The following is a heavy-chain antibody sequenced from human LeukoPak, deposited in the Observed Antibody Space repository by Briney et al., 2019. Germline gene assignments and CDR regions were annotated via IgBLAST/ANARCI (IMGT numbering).Heavy chain of an antibody. CDR2: ISSSGSTI. Sequence: AGGSLRLSCAASGFTFSSYELNWVRQAPGKGLEWVSYISSSGSTIYYADSVKGRFTISRDNAKNSLYLQMNSLRAEDTAVYYCAREDYGDYDYDYWGQGTLVTVSS. CDR3: AREDYGDYDYDY. D-gene: IGHD4-17*01. J-gene: IGHJ4*02. CDR1: GFTFSSYE. V-gene: IGHV3-48*03.